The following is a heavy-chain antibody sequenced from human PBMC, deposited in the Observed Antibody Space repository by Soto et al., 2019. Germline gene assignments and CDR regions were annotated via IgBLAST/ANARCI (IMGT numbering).Heavy chain of an antibody. D-gene: IGHD1-1*01. CDR1: GYTFTSYD. Sequence: GASVKVSCKASGYTFTSYDINWVRQATGQGLEWMGWMNPNSGNTGYAQKFQGRVTMTRNTSISTAYMELSSLRSEDTAVYYCAREYNWNDPYYYYYMDVWGEGTTVTVSS. V-gene: IGHV1-8*01. CDR3: AREYNWNDPYYYYYMDV. J-gene: IGHJ6*03. CDR2: MNPNSGNT.